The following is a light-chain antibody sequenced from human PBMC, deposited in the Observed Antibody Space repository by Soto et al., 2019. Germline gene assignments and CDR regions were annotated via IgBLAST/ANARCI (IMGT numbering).Light chain of an antibody. CDR2: EDT. CDR1: ALPKKY. J-gene: IGLJ2*01. V-gene: IGLV3-10*01. Sequence: SYELTQPPSVSASPGQTARITCSGDALPKKYAYWYQQKSGQPPVLVIYEDTKRPSGIPERFSGSSSGTVATLTISGAQVADEADYYCYSTDSSGNLIVFGGGTKLTVL. CDR3: YSTDSSGNLIV.